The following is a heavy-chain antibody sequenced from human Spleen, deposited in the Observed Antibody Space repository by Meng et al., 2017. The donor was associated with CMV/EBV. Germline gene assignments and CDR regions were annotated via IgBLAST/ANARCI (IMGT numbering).Heavy chain of an antibody. CDR2: INPNSGGT. D-gene: IGHD6-13*01. CDR1: GYTFTGYY. J-gene: IGHJ3*02. V-gene: IGHV1-2*02. Sequence: ASVKVSCKASGYTFTGYYMHWVRQAPGQGLEWMGWINPNSGGTNYAQKFQGKVTMTTDTSTSTAYMELRSLRSEDTAVYYCATDLPDSKQNAFDIWGQGTMVTVSS. CDR3: ATDLPDSKQNAFDI.